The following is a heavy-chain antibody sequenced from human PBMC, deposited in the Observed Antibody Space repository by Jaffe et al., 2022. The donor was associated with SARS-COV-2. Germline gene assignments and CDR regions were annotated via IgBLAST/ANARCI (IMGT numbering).Heavy chain of an antibody. Sequence: QVQLVESGGGVVQPGRSLRLSCAASGFTFSSYAMHWVRQAPGKGLEWVAVISYDGSNKYYADSVKGRFTISRDNSKNTLYLQMNSLRAEDTAVYYCARELGGRDVVVFTPYYYYGMDVWGQGTTVTVSS. D-gene: IGHD2-2*01. V-gene: IGHV3-30-3*01. CDR1: GFTFSSYA. CDR2: ISYDGSNK. CDR3: ARELGGRDVVVFTPYYYYGMDV. J-gene: IGHJ6*02.